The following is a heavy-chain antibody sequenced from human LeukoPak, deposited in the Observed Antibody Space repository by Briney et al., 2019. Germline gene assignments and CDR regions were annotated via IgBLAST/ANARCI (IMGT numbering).Heavy chain of an antibody. J-gene: IGHJ5*02. CDR1: GGTFSSYA. Sequence: ASVKVSCKASGGTFSSYAISWVRQAPGQGLEWMGGIIPIFGTANYAQKFQGRVTITADESTSTAYMGLSSLRSEDTAVYYCAQKGGCSGGSCYSPGWFDPWGQGTLVTVSS. CDR2: IIPIFGTA. CDR3: AQKGGCSGGSCYSPGWFDP. V-gene: IGHV1-69*13. D-gene: IGHD2-15*01.